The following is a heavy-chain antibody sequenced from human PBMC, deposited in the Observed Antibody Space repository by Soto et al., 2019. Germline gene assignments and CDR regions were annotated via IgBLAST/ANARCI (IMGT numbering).Heavy chain of an antibody. CDR1: GYSFTSYW. CDR2: IYPGDSDT. J-gene: IGHJ5*02. CDR3: ARGLRFLEWSLNWLDP. V-gene: IGHV5-51*01. D-gene: IGHD3-3*01. Sequence: GESLKISCKGSGYSFTSYWIGWVRQMPGKGLEWMGIIYPGDSDTRYSPSFQGQVTISADKSISTAYLQWSSLKASDTAMYYCARGLRFLEWSLNWLDPWGQGTLVTVSS.